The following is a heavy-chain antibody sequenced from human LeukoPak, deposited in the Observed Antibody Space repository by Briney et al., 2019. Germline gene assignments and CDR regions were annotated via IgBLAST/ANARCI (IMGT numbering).Heavy chain of an antibody. Sequence: GGSLRLSCAASGFTFSSYSMNWVRQAPGKGLEWVSSISSSSSYIYYADSVKGRFTISRDNAMNSLYLQMTSLRAEDTAVYYCAKFIAAPFYFDYWGQGTLVTVSS. D-gene: IGHD6-13*01. CDR1: GFTFSSYS. J-gene: IGHJ4*02. V-gene: IGHV3-21*01. CDR2: ISSSSSYI. CDR3: AKFIAAPFYFDY.